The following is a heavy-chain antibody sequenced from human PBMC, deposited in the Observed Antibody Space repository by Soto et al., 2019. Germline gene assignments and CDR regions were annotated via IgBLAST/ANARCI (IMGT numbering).Heavy chain of an antibody. CDR3: ARGSLAARPISDY. Sequence: SETLSLTCAVSGGSISSSNWWSWVRQPPGKGLEWIGEIYHSGSTNYNPSLKSRVTISVDKSKNQFSLKLSSVTAADTAVYYCARGSLAARPISDYWGQGTLVTVAS. J-gene: IGHJ4*02. CDR2: IYHSGST. V-gene: IGHV4-4*02. CDR1: GGSISSSNW. D-gene: IGHD6-6*01.